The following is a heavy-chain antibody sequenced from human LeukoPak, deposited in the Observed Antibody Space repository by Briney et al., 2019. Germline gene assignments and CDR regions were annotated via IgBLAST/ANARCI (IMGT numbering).Heavy chain of an antibody. CDR1: GFTFSSYG. J-gene: IGHJ4*02. CDR2: ISYDGSNK. V-gene: IGHV3-30*18. CDR3: AKDFAGYYDSSGYWRLTPEDSFFDY. D-gene: IGHD3-22*01. Sequence: GGSLRLSCAASGFTFSSYGMHWVRQAPGKGLEWVAVISYDGSNKYYADSVKGRFTISRDNSKNTLYLQMNSLRAEDTAVYYCAKDFAGYYDSSGYWRLTPEDSFFDYWGQGTLVTVSS.